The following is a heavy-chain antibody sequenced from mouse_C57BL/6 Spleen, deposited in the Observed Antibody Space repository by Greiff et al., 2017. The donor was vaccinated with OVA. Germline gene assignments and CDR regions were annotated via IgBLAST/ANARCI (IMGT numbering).Heavy chain of an antibody. V-gene: IGHV5-17*01. Sequence: EVQLVESGGGLVKPGGSLKLSCAASGFTFSDYGLHWVRQAPEKGLEWVAYISSCSSTIYYADTVKGRFTISRDNAKNTLFLQMTSLRSEDTAMYYCARKAYSYYAMGCWGKGTSVTVSS. CDR2: ISSCSSTI. D-gene: IGHD2-10*01. J-gene: IGHJ4*01. CDR1: GFTFSDYG. CDR3: ARKAYSYYAMGC.